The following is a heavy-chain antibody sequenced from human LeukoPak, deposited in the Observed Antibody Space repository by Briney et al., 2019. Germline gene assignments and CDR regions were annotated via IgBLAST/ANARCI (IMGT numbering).Heavy chain of an antibody. CDR2: ISGSGTDI. J-gene: IGHJ4*02. V-gene: IGHV3-11*04. Sequence: GGTLRLSCAASGFTFSDPYMSWIRQAPGKGLECLSYISGSGTDINYADSVRGRFTISRDNAKNLLYLQMNDLRVEDTAVYYCARTARHLDYWGQGTLVAVSS. CDR1: GFTFSDPY. CDR3: ARTARHLDY. D-gene: IGHD5-18*01.